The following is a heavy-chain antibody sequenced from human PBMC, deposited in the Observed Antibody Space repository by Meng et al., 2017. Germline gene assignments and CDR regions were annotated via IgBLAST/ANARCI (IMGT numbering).Heavy chain of an antibody. Sequence: GESLKISCAASGFTFDDYTMHWVRQAPGKGLEWVSLISWDGGSTYYADSVKGRFTISRDNSKNSLYLQMNSLRTEDTALYYCARGPRYSSSWYDAFDIWGQGTRVTVSS. J-gene: IGHJ3*02. CDR3: ARGPRYSSSWYDAFDI. CDR2: ISWDGGST. CDR1: GFTFDDYT. D-gene: IGHD6-13*01. V-gene: IGHV3-43*01.